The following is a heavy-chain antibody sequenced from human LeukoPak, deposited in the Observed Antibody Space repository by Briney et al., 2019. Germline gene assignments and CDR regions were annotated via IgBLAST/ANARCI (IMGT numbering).Heavy chain of an antibody. Sequence: PGGSLRLSCAASGFTFSSYAMSWVRQAPGKGLEWVSAISGSGGSTYYADSVKGRFTISRDNSKNTLYLQMNSLRAEDTAVYYCAKDAFPDDAYYYYYGMDVWGQGTTVTVSS. J-gene: IGHJ6*02. CDR1: GFTFSSYA. CDR3: AKDAFPDDAYYYYYGMDV. V-gene: IGHV3-23*01. D-gene: IGHD2/OR15-2a*01. CDR2: ISGSGGST.